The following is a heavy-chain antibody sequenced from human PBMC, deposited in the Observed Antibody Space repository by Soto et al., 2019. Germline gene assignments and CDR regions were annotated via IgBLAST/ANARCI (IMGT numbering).Heavy chain of an antibody. CDR2: ISPYSGNT. CDR1: GYTFVSYG. V-gene: IGHV1-18*04. Sequence: QIQLVQSGAEVKKPGASVRVSCETSGYTFVSYGISWVRQAPGQGLEWVGWISPYSGNTYYAEKFKGRVTLTTDTSTDTAFLDLRSLTSDDTAVYFCARDQYSFDSSGYYDFWGQGTLVTVSS. J-gene: IGHJ4*02. CDR3: ARDQYSFDSSGYYDF. D-gene: IGHD3-22*01.